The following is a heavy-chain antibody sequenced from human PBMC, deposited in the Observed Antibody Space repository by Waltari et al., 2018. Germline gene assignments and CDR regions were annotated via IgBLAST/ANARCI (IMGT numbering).Heavy chain of an antibody. CDR3: ARDGYDFWSGSHFDY. D-gene: IGHD3-3*01. J-gene: IGHJ4*02. Sequence: QVQLQESGPGLVKPSETLSLTCTVSGGSISSYIWSWLRQPPGKGLEWIGYSYYSGSTNYNPSLKSRVTISVDTSKNQFSLKLSSVTAADTAVYYCARDGYDFWSGSHFDYWGQGTLVTVSS. CDR1: GGSISSYI. CDR2: SYYSGST. V-gene: IGHV4-59*01.